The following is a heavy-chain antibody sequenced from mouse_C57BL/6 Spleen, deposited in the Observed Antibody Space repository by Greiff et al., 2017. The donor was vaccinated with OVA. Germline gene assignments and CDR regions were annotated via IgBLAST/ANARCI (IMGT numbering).Heavy chain of an antibody. V-gene: IGHV1-50*01. J-gene: IGHJ3*01. CDR1: GYTFTSYW. CDR2: IDPSDSYT. D-gene: IGHD2-5*01. CDR3: ARDYSKAD. Sequence: VQLQQPGAELVKPGASVKLSCKASGYTFTSYWMQWVKQRPGQGLEWIGEIDPSDSYTNYNQKFKGKATLTVDTSSSTAYMQRSSLTSEDSAVYYCARDYSKADGGQGTLVTVSA.